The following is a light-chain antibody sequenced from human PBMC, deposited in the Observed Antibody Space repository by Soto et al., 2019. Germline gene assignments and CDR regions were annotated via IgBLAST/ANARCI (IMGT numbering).Light chain of an antibody. CDR3: QQHKSYPRT. CDR1: QSIDSA. CDR2: KVS. Sequence: DIQMTQFPSTLSASVGDRVTITCRASQSIDSALAWYQQQPGKAPKFLIFKVSTLESGVPSRFSGSGSGTEFTLTSSSQQADDFGAYYCQQHKSYPRTFGQGTKWEIK. V-gene: IGKV1-5*03. J-gene: IGKJ1*01.